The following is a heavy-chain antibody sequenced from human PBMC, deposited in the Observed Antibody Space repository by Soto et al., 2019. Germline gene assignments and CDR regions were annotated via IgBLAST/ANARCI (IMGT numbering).Heavy chain of an antibody. CDR1: GFTFSSHA. J-gene: IGHJ4*02. CDR2: ISGSAGLT. Sequence: WGSLRLSCTASGFTFSSHAMSWVRQAPGKQLEWVSAISGSAGLTFYADSVKGRFTISRDNSKNTLSLQMNSLRAEDTAVYYCAKDWISGSSPYWGQGTLVTVSS. CDR3: AKDWISGSSPY. V-gene: IGHV3-23*01. D-gene: IGHD2-15*01.